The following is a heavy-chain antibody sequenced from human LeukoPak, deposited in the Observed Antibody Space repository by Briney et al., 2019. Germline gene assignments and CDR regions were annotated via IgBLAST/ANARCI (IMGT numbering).Heavy chain of an antibody. Sequence: PSQTLSLTCTVSGVSISSSNSYWGWIRQPPGKGLEWIGSIYYSGNTYYNASLKSQVSISIDTSKNQFSLRLTSVTAADTAVYYCARQTGSGLFILPGGQGTLVTVSS. CDR2: IYYSGNT. CDR1: GVSISSSNSY. CDR3: ARQTGSGLFILP. D-gene: IGHD3/OR15-3a*01. V-gene: IGHV4-39*01. J-gene: IGHJ4*02.